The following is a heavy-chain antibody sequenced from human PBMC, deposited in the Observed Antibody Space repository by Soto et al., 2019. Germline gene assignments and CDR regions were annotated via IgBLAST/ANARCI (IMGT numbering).Heavy chain of an antibody. CDR3: ARVGRQLGDYYYYGMDV. J-gene: IGHJ6*02. CDR2: IYTSGST. D-gene: IGHD6-13*01. CDR1: GGSISSYY. Sequence: KPSETLSLTCTVSGGSISSYYWSWIRQPAGKGLEWIGRIYTSGSTNYNPSLKSRVTMSVDTSKNQFSLKLSSVTAADTAVYYCARVGRQLGDYYYYGMDVWGQGTTVTASS. V-gene: IGHV4-4*07.